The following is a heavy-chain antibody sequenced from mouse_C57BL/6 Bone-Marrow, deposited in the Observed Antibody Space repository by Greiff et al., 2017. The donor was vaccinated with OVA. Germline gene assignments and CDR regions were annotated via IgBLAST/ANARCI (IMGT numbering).Heavy chain of an antibody. CDR3: ARGLLPYYYAMDY. D-gene: IGHD2-3*01. CDR1: GYTFTSYW. CDR2: IYPGSGST. J-gene: IGHJ4*01. V-gene: IGHV1-55*01. Sequence: VQLQQPGAELVKPGASVKMSCKASGYTFTSYWITWVKQRPGQGLEWIEDIYPGSGSTNYNEKFKSKATLTVDTSSSTAYMQLSSLTSEDSAVYYCARGLLPYYYAMDYWGQGTSVTVSS.